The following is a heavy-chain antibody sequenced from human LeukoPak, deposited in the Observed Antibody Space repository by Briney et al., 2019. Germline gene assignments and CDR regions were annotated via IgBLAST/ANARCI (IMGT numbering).Heavy chain of an antibody. CDR2: IHSDGSST. D-gene: IGHD3-9*01. V-gene: IGHV3-74*01. J-gene: IGHJ6*02. Sequence: GGSRRLACAAYGFTFSSYWMHWVRQAPGKGLVWVSRIHSDGSSTSYADSVKGRFTISRDNAKNTLYLQMNSLRAEDTAVYYCARVLPDYDILTGHSLGGMDVWGQGTTVTVSS. CDR3: ARVLPDYDILTGHSLGGMDV. CDR1: GFTFSSYW.